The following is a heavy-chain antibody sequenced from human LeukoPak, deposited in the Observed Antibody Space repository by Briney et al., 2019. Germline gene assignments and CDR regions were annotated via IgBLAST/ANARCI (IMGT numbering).Heavy chain of an antibody. Sequence: PGGSLRLSCAASGFTFSTYEMNWVRQAPGKGLECISYISSSGTSIYYADSVKGRFTISRDNAKNSLYLQMNGLRAEDTAIYYCARGGNRFDPWGQGTLVTVSS. D-gene: IGHD1-26*01. CDR2: ISSSGTSI. J-gene: IGHJ5*02. CDR1: GFTFSTYE. CDR3: ARGGNRFDP. V-gene: IGHV3-48*03.